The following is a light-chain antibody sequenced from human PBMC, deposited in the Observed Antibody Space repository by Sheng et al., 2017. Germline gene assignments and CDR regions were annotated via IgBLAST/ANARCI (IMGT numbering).Light chain of an antibody. J-gene: IGKJ4*01. CDR3: QQYYTTPVT. Sequence: DIVMTQSPDSLAVSLGERATLNCKSSQSVLWGSNNRNYLAWYQQRPRQPPKLLISWASTRESGVPDRFGGSGSGTDFTLAISSLQSEDVAVYYCQQYYTTPVTFGGGTKLEIK. CDR2: WAS. CDR1: QSVLWGSNNRNY. V-gene: IGKV4-1*01.